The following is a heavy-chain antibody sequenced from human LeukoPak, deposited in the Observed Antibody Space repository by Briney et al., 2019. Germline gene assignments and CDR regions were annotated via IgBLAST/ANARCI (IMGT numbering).Heavy chain of an antibody. CDR3: ARHLAARLGAARFLDY. V-gene: IGHV4-59*08. CDR1: GGSIRGYY. Sequence: SETLSLTCTVSGGSIRGYYWSWIRQPPGKPLEWIGYINDSGSTDYNPSLKSRVTISLDTSNNQFSLKLSSVTAAETAIYYCARHLAARLGAARFLDYWGQGTLVTVSS. CDR2: INDSGST. D-gene: IGHD4/OR15-4a*01. J-gene: IGHJ4*02.